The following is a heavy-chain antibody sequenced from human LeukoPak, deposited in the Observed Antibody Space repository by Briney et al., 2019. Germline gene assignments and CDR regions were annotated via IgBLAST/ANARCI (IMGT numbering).Heavy chain of an antibody. CDR3: AKGEWELGDY. CDR2: ISGSGGST. J-gene: IGHJ4*02. CDR1: RFTFINYA. V-gene: IGHV3-23*01. Sequence: HPGGSLRLSCAASRFTFINYAMSWVRQAPGKGLEWVSAISGSGGSTYYADSVKGRFTISRDNSKNTLYLQMNSLRAEDTAVYYCAKGEWELGDYWGQGTLVTVSS. D-gene: IGHD1-26*01.